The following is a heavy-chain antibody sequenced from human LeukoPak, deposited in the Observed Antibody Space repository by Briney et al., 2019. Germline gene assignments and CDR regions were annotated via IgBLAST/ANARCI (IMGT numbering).Heavy chain of an antibody. Sequence: NAGGSLRLSCVTSGFTFSAYNMNWVRQAPGKGLEWVSCISSSSNYIYYADSVKGRFTISRDNAKNSLYLQMNSLRAEDTAVYYCASEHIAGALWYFDYWGQGTLVTVSS. D-gene: IGHD6-13*01. V-gene: IGHV3-21*01. J-gene: IGHJ4*02. CDR1: GFTFSAYN. CDR3: ASEHIAGALWYFDY. CDR2: ISSSSNYI.